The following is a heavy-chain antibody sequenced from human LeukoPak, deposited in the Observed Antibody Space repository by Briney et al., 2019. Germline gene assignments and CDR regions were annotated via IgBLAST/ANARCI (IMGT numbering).Heavy chain of an antibody. CDR2: INPNSGGT. D-gene: IGHD2-15*01. V-gene: IGHV1-2*02. J-gene: IGHJ5*02. CDR3: ARDGGMATWGWFDP. CDR1: GYTFSGYY. Sequence: ASVKVSCKASGYTFSGYYMHWVRQAPGQGLEWMGWINPNSGGTNYAQKFRGRVTMTRDTSISTVYMELSRLRSDDTAVYYCARDGGMATWGWFDPWGQGTLVTVSS.